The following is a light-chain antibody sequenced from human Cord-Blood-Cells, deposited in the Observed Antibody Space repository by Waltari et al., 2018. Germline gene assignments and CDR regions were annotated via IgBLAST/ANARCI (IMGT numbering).Light chain of an antibody. CDR2: DVS. J-gene: IGLJ3*02. CDR1: SSDVGGYNY. CDR3: CSYAGSYTWV. V-gene: IGLV2-11*01. Sequence: QSALTQPRSVSGSPGQSVTISCTGTSSDVGGYNYVSWYQQHPGKAPKLMIYDVSKRPCGVPDRCSSSKSGNTASLTISGLQAEDEADYYCCSYAGSYTWVFGGGTKLTVL.